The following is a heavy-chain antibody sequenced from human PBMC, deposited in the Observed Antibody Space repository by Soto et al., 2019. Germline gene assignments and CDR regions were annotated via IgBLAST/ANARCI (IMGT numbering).Heavy chain of an antibody. Sequence: QVQLVESGGGVVQPGASLRLSCVGSGFTFRSYVIHWVRQAPGKGLEWVALTSYDGSNKYYYDSVKGRFTISRDNSRNTVDLHMDSLRLEDTALYYCARWGTTGGLDVWGQGTLVSVSS. CDR3: ARWGTTGGLDV. J-gene: IGHJ4*02. CDR1: GFTFRSYV. CDR2: TSYDGSNK. D-gene: IGHD3-16*01. V-gene: IGHV3-30*19.